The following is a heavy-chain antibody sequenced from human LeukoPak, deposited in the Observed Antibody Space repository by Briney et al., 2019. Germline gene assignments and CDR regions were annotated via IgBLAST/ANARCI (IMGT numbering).Heavy chain of an antibody. CDR3: ATKGRNYDFWSGSSNFDY. Sequence: GGSLTLSCAASGFTFNSYAMNWVRQAPGKGLEWVSSISGSGSHTYYADSVQGRFTVSRDNSKNTVNLHLNTVRAEDTAVYYCATKGRNYDFWSGSSNFDYWGQGTLVTVSS. CDR1: GFTFNSYA. J-gene: IGHJ4*02. D-gene: IGHD3-3*01. CDR2: ISGSGSHT. V-gene: IGHV3-23*01.